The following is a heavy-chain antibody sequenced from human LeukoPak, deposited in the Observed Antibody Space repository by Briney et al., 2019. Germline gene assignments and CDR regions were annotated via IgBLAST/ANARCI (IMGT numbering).Heavy chain of an antibody. CDR1: GYSFTSYW. D-gene: IGHD4-23*01. CDR3: ARTSGDNDGNALYFDY. V-gene: IGHV5-51*01. J-gene: IGHJ4*02. CDR2: IYPGDSDT. Sequence: HGESLKISCKGSGYSFTSYWIGWVRQMPGKGLEWMGFIYPGDSDTRYSPSFQGQVTFSADKSISTAYLQWSSLKASDTAMYYCARTSGDNDGNALYFDYWGQGTLVTVSS.